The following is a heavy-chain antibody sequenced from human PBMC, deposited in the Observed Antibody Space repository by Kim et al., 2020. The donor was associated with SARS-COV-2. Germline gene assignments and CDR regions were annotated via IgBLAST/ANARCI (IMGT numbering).Heavy chain of an antibody. CDR3: VRDLTYSYSY. J-gene: IGHJ4*02. CDR2: NT. Sequence: NTHHEEPLKGRYATSRDNSKNMMYLQMDSLRAEDTAVYYCVRDLTYSYSYWGQGTLVTVSS. V-gene: IGHV3-23*01. D-gene: IGHD5-18*01.